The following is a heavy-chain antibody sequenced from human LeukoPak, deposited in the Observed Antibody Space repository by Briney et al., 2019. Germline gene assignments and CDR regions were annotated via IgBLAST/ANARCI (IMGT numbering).Heavy chain of an antibody. CDR1: GFTFDDYG. J-gene: IGHJ4*02. V-gene: IGHV3-20*04. Sequence: GGSLRLSCAASGFTFDDYGMSWVRQAPGKGLEWVSGINWNGGSTGYADSVKGRFTISRDNAKNSLYLQMNSLRAEDTAVYYCASPEYSSSDSLDYWGQGTLVTVSS. CDR2: INWNGGST. D-gene: IGHD6-6*01. CDR3: ASPEYSSSDSLDY.